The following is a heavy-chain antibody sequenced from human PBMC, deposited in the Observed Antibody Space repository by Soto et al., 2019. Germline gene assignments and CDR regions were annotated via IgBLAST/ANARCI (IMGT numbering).Heavy chain of an antibody. CDR3: AAFMTTVTTFDY. Sequence: SVKVSCKASGFTFTSSAVQWVRQARGQRLEWIGWIVVGSGNTNYAQKFQERVTITRDMSTSTAYMELSSLRSEDTAVYYCAAFMTTVTTFDYWGQGTLVTVSS. CDR1: GFTFTSSA. D-gene: IGHD4-17*01. J-gene: IGHJ4*02. V-gene: IGHV1-58*01. CDR2: IVVGSGNT.